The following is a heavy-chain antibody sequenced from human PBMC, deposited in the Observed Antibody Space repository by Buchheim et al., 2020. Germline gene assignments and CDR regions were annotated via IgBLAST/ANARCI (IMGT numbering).Heavy chain of an antibody. V-gene: IGHV3-23*01. CDR2: ISGSGGST. Sequence: EVQLLESGGGLVQPGGSLRLSCAASGFTFSSYAMSWVRQAPGKGLEWVSAISGSGGSTYYADSVKGRFTISRDNSKKTLYLQMNSLRAEDTAVYYCAKDDFYDFWSALPHWFDPWGQGTL. D-gene: IGHD3-3*01. J-gene: IGHJ5*02. CDR3: AKDDFYDFWSALPHWFDP. CDR1: GFTFSSYA.